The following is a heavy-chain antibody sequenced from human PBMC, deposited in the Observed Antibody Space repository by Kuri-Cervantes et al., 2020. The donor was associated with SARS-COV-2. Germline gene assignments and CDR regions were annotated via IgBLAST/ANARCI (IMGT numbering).Heavy chain of an antibody. V-gene: IGHV3-21*05. CDR1: GFNFSRTD. J-gene: IGHJ4*02. D-gene: IGHD2-2*01. CDR2: ISSSSSYT. CDR3: ARDAQVLDY. Sequence: GESLKISCAASGFNFSRTDMHWVRQAPGKGLEWVSYISSSSSYTNYADSVKGRFTISRDNAKNSLYLQMNSLRAEDTAVYYCARDAQVLDYWGQGTLVTVSS.